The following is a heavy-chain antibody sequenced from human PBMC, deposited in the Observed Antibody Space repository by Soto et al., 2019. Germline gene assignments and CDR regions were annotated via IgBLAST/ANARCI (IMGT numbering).Heavy chain of an antibody. V-gene: IGHV1-69*06. CDR2: IIPIFGTA. CDR1: GGTFSSYA. J-gene: IGHJ4*02. D-gene: IGHD3-22*01. CDR3: ARASGYYDSSGYIFDY. Sequence: SVKVSCKASGGTFSSYAISWVRQAPGQGLEWMGGIIPIFGTANYAQKFQGRVTITADKSTSTAYMELSSLRSEDTAVYYGARASGYYDSSGYIFDYWGQGTLVTVSS.